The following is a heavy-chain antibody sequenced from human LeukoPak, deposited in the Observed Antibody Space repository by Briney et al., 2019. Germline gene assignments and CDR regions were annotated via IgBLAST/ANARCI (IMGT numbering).Heavy chain of an antibody. CDR3: AKDRLCSSTSCYRALDD. D-gene: IGHD2-2*02. CDR2: IRGSGGGT. Sequence: GGSLRLSCAASGFTFSSYAMTWVRQAPGKGLEWVSVIRGSGGGTHYADSVKGRFSISRDTSKNTVYLQMDSLRAEDTAVYYCAKDRLCSSTSCYRALDDWGQGTLVTVSS. J-gene: IGHJ4*02. CDR1: GFTFSSYA. V-gene: IGHV3-23*01.